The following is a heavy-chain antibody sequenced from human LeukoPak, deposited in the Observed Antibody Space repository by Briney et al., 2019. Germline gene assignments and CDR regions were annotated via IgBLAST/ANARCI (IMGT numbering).Heavy chain of an antibody. V-gene: IGHV3-23*01. CDR1: GFTFISYA. CDR2: IIGSGGTT. J-gene: IGHJ3*02. D-gene: IGHD3-22*01. Sequence: GGSLRLSCAASGFTFISYAMSWVRQAPGKGLEWVSAIIGSGGTTYYADSVKGRFTISRDNSKNMLYLQMNSLRAEDTAVYYCARDPPYYYDSSGLDAFDIWGQGTMVTVSS. CDR3: ARDPPYYYDSSGLDAFDI.